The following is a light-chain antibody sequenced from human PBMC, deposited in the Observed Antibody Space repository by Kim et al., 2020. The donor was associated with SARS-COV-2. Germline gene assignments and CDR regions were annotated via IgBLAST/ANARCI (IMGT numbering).Light chain of an antibody. CDR1: QAIRND. V-gene: IGKV1-17*01. CDR3: VRQSGHPGT. J-gene: IGKJ1*01. CDR2: GAS. Sequence: DIQMTQSPSSLSASVGDRVTITCRASQAIRNDLGWYQQKPGKAPKCLIYGASILQSGVPSRFSGSGSGTEFTVTISSLQPEDFATYLCVRQSGHPGTFGQETKVDI.